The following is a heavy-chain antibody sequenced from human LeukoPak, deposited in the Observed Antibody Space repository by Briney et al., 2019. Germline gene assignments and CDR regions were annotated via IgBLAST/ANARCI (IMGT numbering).Heavy chain of an antibody. CDR3: AKGTWL. CDR1: GFTFSTYG. J-gene: IGHJ4*02. V-gene: IGHV3-23*01. Sequence: GGSLRLSCAASGFTFSTYGMNWVRQAPGKGLEWVSGISGGGDSTYYADSVKGQFTISRDNSKNMLYLQMNSLRAEDTAIYYCAKGTWLRGQGTLVTVSS. D-gene: IGHD5-12*01. CDR2: ISGGGDST.